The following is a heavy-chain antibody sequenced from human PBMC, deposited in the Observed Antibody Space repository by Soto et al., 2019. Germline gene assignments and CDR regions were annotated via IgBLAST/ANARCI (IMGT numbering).Heavy chain of an antibody. J-gene: IGHJ6*02. CDR1: GFTFSLYG. Sequence: QLVESGGGVVQPGRSLRLSCAASGFTFSLYGMHWVRQAPGKGLEWVAVTSYDGSKKYYADSVKGRFTISRDNSKNTLYLHMNSLRAEDTAVYYCAKDSGYSGYDVYDYYYGMDVWGQGTTVTVSS. CDR3: AKDSGYSGYDVYDYYYGMDV. CDR2: TSYDGSKK. V-gene: IGHV3-30*18. D-gene: IGHD5-12*01.